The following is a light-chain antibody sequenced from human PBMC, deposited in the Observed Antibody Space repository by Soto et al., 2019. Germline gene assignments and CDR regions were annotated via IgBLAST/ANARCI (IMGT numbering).Light chain of an antibody. CDR2: WAS. Sequence: DIVMTQSPDSLAVSLGERATINCKSSQSVLYSSNNKNYLAWYQQKPGQPPKLLIYWASTWESGVPDRFSGSGSGTDFTLTISSLQAEDVAVYYCQQYYSTPITFGPGTKVDIK. V-gene: IGKV4-1*01. J-gene: IGKJ3*01. CDR3: QQYYSTPIT. CDR1: QSVLYSSNNKNY.